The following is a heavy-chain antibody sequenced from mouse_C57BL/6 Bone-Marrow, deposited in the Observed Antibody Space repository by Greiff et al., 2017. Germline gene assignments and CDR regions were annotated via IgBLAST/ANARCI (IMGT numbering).Heavy chain of an antibody. CDR3: ASPITTVYYYAMDY. Sequence: EVMLVESGGDLVKPGGSLKLSCAASGFTFSSYGMSWVRQTPDKRLEWVATISSGGSYTYYPDSVKGRFTISRDNAKNTLYLQMCSLKSEDTAMYYCASPITTVYYYAMDYWGQETSVTVSS. CDR1: GFTFSSYG. CDR2: ISSGGSYT. V-gene: IGHV5-6*01. J-gene: IGHJ4*01. D-gene: IGHD1-1*01.